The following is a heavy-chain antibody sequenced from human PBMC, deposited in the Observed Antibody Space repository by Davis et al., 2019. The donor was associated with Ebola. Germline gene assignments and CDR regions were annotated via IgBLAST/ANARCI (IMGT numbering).Heavy chain of an antibody. J-gene: IGHJ4*02. Sequence: PSETLSLTCTVSGGSISSYYWGWIRQPPGKGLEWIGSIYYSGSTYYNPSLKSRVTISVDTSKNQFSLKLSSVTAADTAVYYCARLTGDYRREVDYWGQGTLVTVSS. V-gene: IGHV4-39*01. CDR1: GGSISSYY. CDR3: ARLTGDYRREVDY. D-gene: IGHD4-17*01. CDR2: IYYSGST.